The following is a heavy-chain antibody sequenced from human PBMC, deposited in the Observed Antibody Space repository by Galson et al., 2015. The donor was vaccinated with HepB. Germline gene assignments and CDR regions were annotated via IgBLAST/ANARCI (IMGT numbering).Heavy chain of an antibody. V-gene: IGHV2-70*11. CDR2: IDWDDDK. D-gene: IGHD3-3*01. CDR3: ARLLLRRGYDSGDAFDF. Sequence: PALVKPTQTLTLTCTFSGFSLSASTMCVSWIRQPPGKALEWLGRIDWDDDKYYNTSLKTRHTISKDTSKNEVVLRMTNMDPVDTATYFCARLLLRRGYDSGDAFDFWGQGSMVIVSS. J-gene: IGHJ3*01. CDR1: GFSLSASTMC.